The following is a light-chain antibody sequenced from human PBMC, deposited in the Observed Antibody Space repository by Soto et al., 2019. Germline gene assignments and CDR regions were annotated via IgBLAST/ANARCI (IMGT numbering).Light chain of an antibody. CDR1: QSISSY. CDR3: QQANSFPIT. V-gene: IGKV3-11*01. J-gene: IGKJ5*01. Sequence: EIVLTQSPGTLSLSPGERATLSCRASQSISSYLAWYQQKPGQAPRLLIYDASNRATGIPARFSGSGSGTDFTLTISSLQPEDCAIYFCQQANSFPITFGQGTRLEI. CDR2: DAS.